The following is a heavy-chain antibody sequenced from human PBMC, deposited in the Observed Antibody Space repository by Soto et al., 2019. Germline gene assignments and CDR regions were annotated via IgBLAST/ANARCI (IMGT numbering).Heavy chain of an antibody. CDR3: ASQVTVVSPFCY. J-gene: IGHJ1*01. CDR2: IIPIFGTA. V-gene: IGHV1-69*13. CDR1: GGTFSSYA. Sequence: ASVKVSCKASGGTFSSYAISWVRQAPGQGLEWMGGIIPIFGTANYAQKFQGRVTITADESTSTAYMELSSLRSEDTAVYYCASQVTVVSPFCYWGQGTLVTVSS. D-gene: IGHD2-15*01.